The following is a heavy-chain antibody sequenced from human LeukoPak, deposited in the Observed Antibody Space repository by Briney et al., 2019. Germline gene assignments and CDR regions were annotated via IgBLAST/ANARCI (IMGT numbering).Heavy chain of an antibody. CDR1: GFTFSSYS. Sequence: GGSLRLSRAASGFTFSSYSMNWVRQAPGKGPEWVSYISSSSSTIYYADSVKGRFTISRDNAKNSLYLQMNSLRDEDTAVYYCARERSKRFLEWLLYSYFDYWGQGTLVTVSS. CDR3: ARERSKRFLEWLLYSYFDY. V-gene: IGHV3-48*02. D-gene: IGHD3-3*01. J-gene: IGHJ4*02. CDR2: ISSSSSTI.